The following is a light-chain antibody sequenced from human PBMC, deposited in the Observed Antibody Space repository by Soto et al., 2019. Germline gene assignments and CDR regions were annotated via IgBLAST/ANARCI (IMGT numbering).Light chain of an antibody. V-gene: IGLV2-8*01. J-gene: IGLJ2*01. CDR1: SIDVGGYNY. Sequence: QSVLTQPPSASGSHGQSVTISCTGTSIDVGGYNYVSWYQQHPGKAPKLILYEVSKRPSGVPDRFSGSKSGNTASLTVSGLQAEDEADYYCSSYAGSNNVVFGGGTKLTVL. CDR3: SSYAGSNNVV. CDR2: EVS.